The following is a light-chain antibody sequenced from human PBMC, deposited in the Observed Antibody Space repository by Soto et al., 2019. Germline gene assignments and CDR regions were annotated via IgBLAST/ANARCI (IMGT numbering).Light chain of an antibody. J-gene: IGLJ3*02. Sequence: QSVLTQPPSVSGAPGQRVTISCTGSSSNIGAGYDVHWYQQRPGTAPKLLIYGNKNRPSGISDRFSGSKSGNSASLSISGLQPEDEASYFCGSYTSATTWVFGGGTKLTVL. V-gene: IGLV1-40*01. CDR1: SSNIGAGYD. CDR3: GSYTSATTWV. CDR2: GNK.